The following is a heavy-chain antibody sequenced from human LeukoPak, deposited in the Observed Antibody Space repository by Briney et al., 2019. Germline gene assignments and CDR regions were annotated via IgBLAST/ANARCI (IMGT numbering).Heavy chain of an antibody. CDR3: ARLTSKRITMVRGALYWYFDL. Sequence: SETLSLTCTVSGDSISNVDYYWGWIRQPPGKGLEWIASTFYTGNSYYNPSLMSRVTISADTSKNQFSLKLSSMTAADTAVYYCARLTSKRITMVRGALYWYFDLWGRGTLVTVSS. V-gene: IGHV4-39*07. CDR1: GDSISNVDYY. CDR2: TFYTGNS. J-gene: IGHJ2*01. D-gene: IGHD3-10*01.